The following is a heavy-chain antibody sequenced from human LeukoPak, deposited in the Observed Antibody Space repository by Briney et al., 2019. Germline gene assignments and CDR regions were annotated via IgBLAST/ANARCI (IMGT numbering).Heavy chain of an antibody. Sequence: SETLSLTCTVSGGSISSYYWSWIRQPPGKGLEWIGYIYYSGSTNYNPSLKSRVTISVDTSKNQFSLKLSSVTAADTAVYYCARGDSGYYYTRPYWGQGTLVTVSS. J-gene: IGHJ4*02. D-gene: IGHD3-22*01. V-gene: IGHV4-59*08. CDR1: GGSISSYY. CDR2: IYYSGST. CDR3: ARGDSGYYYTRPY.